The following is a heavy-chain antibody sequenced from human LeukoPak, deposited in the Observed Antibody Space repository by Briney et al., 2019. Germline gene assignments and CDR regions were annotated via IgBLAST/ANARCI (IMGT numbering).Heavy chain of an antibody. CDR3: ARNMSRGFDP. CDR1: GGSVSSGTYY. Sequence: SETLSLTCTVSGGSVSSGTYYWTWIRQPPGKGLEWIGYISYSGATKYSPSLKSRVTISVDTSKNQFSLKLTSVTAADTAVYYCARNMSRGFDPWGQGTLVTVSS. CDR2: ISYSGAT. D-gene: IGHD3-10*01. V-gene: IGHV4-61*01. J-gene: IGHJ5*02.